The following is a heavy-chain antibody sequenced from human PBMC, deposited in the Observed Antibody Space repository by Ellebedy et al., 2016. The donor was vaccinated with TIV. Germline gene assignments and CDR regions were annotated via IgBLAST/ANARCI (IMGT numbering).Heavy chain of an antibody. CDR3: ARCPRGNSTKDY. J-gene: IGHJ4*02. CDR1: GYTVPTFY. CDR2: IKPNSGDT. D-gene: IGHD2-21*01. V-gene: IGHV1-2*02. Sequence: ASVKVSXKASGYTVPTFYMHWVRQAPGQGPEWMGWIKPNSGDTDYAQQFQGRVTMTRDTSISTAYMELTSLTSEDTAVYYCARCPRGNSTKDYWGQGTLVTVSS.